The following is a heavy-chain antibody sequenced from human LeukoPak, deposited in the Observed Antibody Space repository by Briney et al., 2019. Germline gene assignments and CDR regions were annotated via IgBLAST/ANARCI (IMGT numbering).Heavy chain of an antibody. CDR2: IRGSGVST. D-gene: IGHD3-3*01. CDR3: AKDRGGVPPNSFDP. V-gene: IGHV3-23*01. Sequence: GGSLRHSCAASGFNFSSYAMSWVREAPGKGLEWVLPIRGSGVSTYYADSVKGRFTISRDTSKNTLYLQMNSLRAEDTAVYYCAKDRGGVPPNSFDPWGQGTLVTVSS. J-gene: IGHJ5*02. CDR1: GFNFSSYA.